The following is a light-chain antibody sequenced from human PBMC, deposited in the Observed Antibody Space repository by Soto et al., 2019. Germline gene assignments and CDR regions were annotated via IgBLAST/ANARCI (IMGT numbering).Light chain of an antibody. CDR1: SSDVGGYNY. J-gene: IGLJ1*01. V-gene: IGLV2-14*01. CDR3: RSYTSIITLSV. CDR2: EVS. Sequence: QSVLTQPASGSGSPGQSITISCTGTSSDVGGYNYVSWYQQHPGKAPKLMIYEVSNRPSGVSNRFSGSKSGNTASLTISGLQAEDEADYYCRSYTSIITLSVFAIGPKANVL.